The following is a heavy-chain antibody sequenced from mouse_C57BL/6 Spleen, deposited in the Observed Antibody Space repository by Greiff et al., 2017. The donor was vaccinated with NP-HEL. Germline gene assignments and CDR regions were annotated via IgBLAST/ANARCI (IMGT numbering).Heavy chain of an antibody. CDR2: ISYDGSN. CDR3: AREGPGYFDV. CDR1: GYSITSGYY. Sequence: EVKLQESGPGLVKPSQSLSLTCSVTGYSITSGYYWNWIRQFPGNKLEWMGYISYDGSNNYNPSLKNRISITRDTSKNQFFLKLNSVTTEDTATYYCAREGPGYFDVWGTGTTVTVSS. D-gene: IGHD3-3*01. V-gene: IGHV3-6*01. J-gene: IGHJ1*03.